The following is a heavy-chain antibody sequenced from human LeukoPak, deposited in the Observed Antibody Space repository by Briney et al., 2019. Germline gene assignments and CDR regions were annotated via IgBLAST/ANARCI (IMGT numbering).Heavy chain of an antibody. CDR1: AFTFSNYG. V-gene: IGHV3-30*18. CDR2: VSYAGSTT. D-gene: IGHD6-19*01. Sequence: PGGSLRLSCAASAFTFSNYGMHWVRQAPGKGLEWVAVVSYAGSTTYYADSVKGRFTISRDNSKNTLYLQMNSLRAEDTAVYYRAKEPIPMAGGYYFDYWGQGTLVTVSS. CDR3: AKEPIPMAGGYYFDY. J-gene: IGHJ4*02.